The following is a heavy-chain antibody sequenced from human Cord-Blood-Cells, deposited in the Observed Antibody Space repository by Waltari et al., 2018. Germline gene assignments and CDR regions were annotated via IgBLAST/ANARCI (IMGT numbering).Heavy chain of an antibody. D-gene: IGHD6-13*01. CDR1: GYTFTSYY. J-gene: IGHJ5*02. Sequence: QVQLVQSGAEVKKPGASVKVSCTASGYTFTSYYNTWARQATGQGLEGMGWMNPNSGNTGYAQKFQGRVTMTRNTSISTAYMELSSLRSEDTAVYYCARDDSSSCLDPWGRGTLVTVSS. V-gene: IGHV1-8*01. CDR2: MNPNSGNT. CDR3: ARDDSSSCLDP.